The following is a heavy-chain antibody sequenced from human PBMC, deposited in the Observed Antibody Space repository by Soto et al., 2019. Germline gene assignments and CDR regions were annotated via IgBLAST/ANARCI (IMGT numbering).Heavy chain of an antibody. V-gene: IGHV1-46*01. CDR3: ARDGPNESYCSGGSCTRGYYMDV. D-gene: IGHD2-15*01. Sequence: ASVKVSCKASGYTFTSYYMHWVRQAPGQGLEWMGIINPSGGSTSYAQKFQGRVTMTRDTSTSTVYMELSSLRSEDTAVYYCARDGPNESYCSGGSCTRGYYMDVWGKGTTVTVSS. CDR1: GYTFTSYY. CDR2: INPSGGST. J-gene: IGHJ6*03.